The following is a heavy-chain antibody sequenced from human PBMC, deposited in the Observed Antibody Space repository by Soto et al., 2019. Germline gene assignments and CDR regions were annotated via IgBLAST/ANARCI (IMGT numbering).Heavy chain of an antibody. Sequence: GESLKNSCTASGYNFTIYYIAWVRQMPGKGLEWMGIIYPGDSDTRYSPSFQGQITISADKSMSAAYLQWNSLKASNTAIYYCARRSSSTSGGKWLDPCGQGTPVTVSS. V-gene: IGHV5-51*01. CDR3: ARRSSSTSGGKWLDP. CDR2: IYPGDSDT. CDR1: GYNFTIYY. D-gene: IGHD2-2*01. J-gene: IGHJ5*01.